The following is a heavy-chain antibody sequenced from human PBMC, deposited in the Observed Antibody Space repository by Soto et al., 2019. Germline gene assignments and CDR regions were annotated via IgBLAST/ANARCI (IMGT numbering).Heavy chain of an antibody. CDR1: GYTFNGYY. J-gene: IGHJ4*02. CDR3: AKVNSTIGSKQWLAQTKHQALDY. Sequence: QVNLVQSGAEVKKPGASVKVSCQASGYTFNGYYIHWVRQAPGQGLEWMGWMNPNTGGANYAQKFQGKVIMTTDTTISTAYLELRSPTSVETAVYNCAKVNSTIGSKQWLAQTKHQALDYWGQGTLVTVSS. V-gene: IGHV1-2*02. D-gene: IGHD6-19*01. CDR2: MNPNTGGA.